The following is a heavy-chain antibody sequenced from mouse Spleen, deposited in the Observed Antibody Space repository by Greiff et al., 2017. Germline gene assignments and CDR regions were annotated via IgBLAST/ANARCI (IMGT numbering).Heavy chain of an antibody. J-gene: IGHJ4*01. V-gene: IGHV5-9*04. CDR1: GFTFSSYT. CDR3: ARHKKSDYSNYDAMDY. D-gene: IGHD2-5*01. Sequence: VQLVESGGGLVKPGGSLKLSCAASGFTFSSYTMSWVRQTPAKRLEWVATISSGGGNTYYPDSVKGRFTISRDNARNTLYLQMGSLRSEDTAMYYCARHKKSDYSNYDAMDYWGQGTSVTVSS. CDR2: ISSGGGNT.